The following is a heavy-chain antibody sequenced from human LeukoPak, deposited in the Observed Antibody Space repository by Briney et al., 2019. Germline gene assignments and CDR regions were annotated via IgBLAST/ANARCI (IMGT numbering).Heavy chain of an antibody. Sequence: SETLSLTCTVSGGSISSRTYYWSWIRQPPGKGLEWIGEINHSGSTNYNPSLKSRVTISVDTSKNQFSLRLSSVTAADTAVYYCARDSYYGSGSYTWWGQGTLVTVSS. CDR2: INHSGST. D-gene: IGHD3-10*01. CDR1: GGSISSRTYY. V-gene: IGHV4-39*07. CDR3: ARDSYYGSGSYTW. J-gene: IGHJ4*02.